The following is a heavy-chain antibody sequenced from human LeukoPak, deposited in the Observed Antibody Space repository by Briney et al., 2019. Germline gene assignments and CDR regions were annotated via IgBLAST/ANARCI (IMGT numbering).Heavy chain of an antibody. CDR2: IYSGGST. D-gene: IGHD3-22*01. J-gene: IGHJ4*02. CDR3: TTAPDRSDY. Sequence: GGSLRLSCAASGFTVSSNYMSWVRQAPGKGLEWVSVIYSGGSTYYADSVKGRFTISRDDSKNTLYLQMNSLKTEDTAVYYCTTAPDRSDYWGQGTLVTVSS. CDR1: GFTVSSNY. V-gene: IGHV3-66*01.